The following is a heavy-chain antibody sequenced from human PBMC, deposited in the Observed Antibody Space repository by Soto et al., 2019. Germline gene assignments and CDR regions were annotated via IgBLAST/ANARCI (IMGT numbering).Heavy chain of an antibody. CDR1: GYTFTSYA. D-gene: IGHD3-22*01. CDR3: ARAVGYYYDSSGYYRPYYFDY. J-gene: IGHJ4*02. V-gene: IGHV1-3*01. Sequence: GASVKVSCKASGYTFTSYAMHWVRQAPGQRLEWMGWINAGNGNTKYSQKFQGRVTITRDTSASTAYMELSSLRSEDTAVYYCARAVGYYYDSSGYYRPYYFDYWGQGTLVTVSS. CDR2: INAGNGNT.